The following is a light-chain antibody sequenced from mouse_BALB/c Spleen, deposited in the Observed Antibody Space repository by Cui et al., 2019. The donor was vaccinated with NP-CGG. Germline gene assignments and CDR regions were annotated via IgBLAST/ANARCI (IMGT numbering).Light chain of an antibody. CDR3: ALWYSNHWV. J-gene: IGLJ1*01. Sequence: QAVVTQESALTTSPGETVTLTCRSSTGAVTTSYYANWVQEKPDHLFTGLIGGTNNRVPGVPARLSGSLIGDRAALTITGAQTEDEAIYFCALWYSNHWVFGGGTKLTVL. CDR1: TGAVTTSYY. V-gene: IGLV1*01. CDR2: GTN.